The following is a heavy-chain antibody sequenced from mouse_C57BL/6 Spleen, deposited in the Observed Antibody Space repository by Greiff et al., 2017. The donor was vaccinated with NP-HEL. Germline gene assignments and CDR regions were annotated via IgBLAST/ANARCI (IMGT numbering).Heavy chain of an antibody. CDR3: AKYYGSLYYAMDY. V-gene: IGHV1-64*01. CDR1: GYTFTSYW. CDR2: IHPNSGST. D-gene: IGHD1-1*01. Sequence: VQLQQPGAELVKPGASVKLSCKASGYTFTSYWMHWVKQRPGQGLEWIGMIHPNSGSTNYNEKFKSTATLTVDKSSSTAYMQLSSLTSEDSAVYDCAKYYGSLYYAMDYWGQGTSVTGSS. J-gene: IGHJ4*01.